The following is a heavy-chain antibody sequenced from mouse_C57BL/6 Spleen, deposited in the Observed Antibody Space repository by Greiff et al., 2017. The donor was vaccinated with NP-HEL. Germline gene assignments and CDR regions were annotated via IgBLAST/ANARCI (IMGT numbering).Heavy chain of an antibody. Sequence: DVKLQESGGGLVKPGGSLKLSCAASGFTFSSYAMSWVRQTPEKRLEWVATISDGGSYTYYPDNVKGRFIISRDNAKNNLYLQMSHLKSEDTAMYYCARDGDYYGSQNAMDYWGQGTSVTVSS. D-gene: IGHD1-1*01. J-gene: IGHJ4*01. CDR2: ISDGGSYT. CDR3: ARDGDYYGSQNAMDY. V-gene: IGHV5-4*01. CDR1: GFTFSSYA.